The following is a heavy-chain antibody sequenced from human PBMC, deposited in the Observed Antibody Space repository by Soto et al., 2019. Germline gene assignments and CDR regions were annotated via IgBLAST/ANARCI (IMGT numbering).Heavy chain of an antibody. J-gene: IGHJ4*02. CDR1: GYTFTSYA. Sequence: GASVKVSCKASGYTFTSYAMHCVRQAPGQRLEWMGWINAGNGNTKYSQKFQGRVTITRDTSASTAYMELSSLRSEDTAVYYCARAGSGYYDSSGYSFDYWGQGTLVTVSS. V-gene: IGHV1-3*01. CDR3: ARAGSGYYDSSGYSFDY. D-gene: IGHD3-22*01. CDR2: INAGNGNT.